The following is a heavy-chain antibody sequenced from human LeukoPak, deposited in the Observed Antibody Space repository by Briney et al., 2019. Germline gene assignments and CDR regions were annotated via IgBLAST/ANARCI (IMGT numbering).Heavy chain of an antibody. CDR2: IKQDGSEK. Sequence: PGGSLRLSCAASGFTFSNYWMSWVRQAPGKGLEWVANIKQDGSEKFYVDSVKGRFTISRDNAKNSLYLQMNSLRAEDTAVYYCARVMFDSGSHPIDYWGQGTLVTVSS. CDR1: GFTFSNYW. D-gene: IGHD1-26*01. CDR3: ARVMFDSGSHPIDY. J-gene: IGHJ4*02. V-gene: IGHV3-7*01.